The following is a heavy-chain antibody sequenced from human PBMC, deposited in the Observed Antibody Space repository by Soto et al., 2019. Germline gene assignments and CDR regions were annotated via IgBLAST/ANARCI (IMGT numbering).Heavy chain of an antibody. Sequence: DVQLLESGGGLVQPGGSLRLSCAASGFTFRSYTMSWVRQAPGKGLEWVSGISASGGRPSYAESVQGRFIISRVNPMNREYQQLGCLGAEEPAMYYYGSVIWSASDCYVSDAWGHGTLV. CDR1: GFTFRSYT. V-gene: IGHV3-23*01. J-gene: IGHJ5*01. CDR2: ISASGGRP. D-gene: IGHD3-3*01. CDR3: GSVIWSASDCYVSDA.